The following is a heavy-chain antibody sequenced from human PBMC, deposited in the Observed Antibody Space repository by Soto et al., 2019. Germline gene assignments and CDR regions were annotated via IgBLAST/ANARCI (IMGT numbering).Heavy chain of an antibody. V-gene: IGHV1-69*06. Sequence: ASVKVSCKASGGTFSSYAISWVRQAPGQGLEWMGGIIPIFGTANYAQKFQGRVTSTADKSTSTAYMELSSLRSEDTAVYYCAPVSAAMALDPWGQGTLVTVSS. CDR3: APVSAAMALDP. J-gene: IGHJ5*02. CDR2: IIPIFGTA. D-gene: IGHD6-13*01. CDR1: GGTFSSYA.